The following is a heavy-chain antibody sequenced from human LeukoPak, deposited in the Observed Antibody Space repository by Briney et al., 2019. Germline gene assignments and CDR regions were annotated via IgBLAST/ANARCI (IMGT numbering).Heavy chain of an antibody. CDR3: ARDLGYSYPRIWFDP. CDR1: GGTFSSYA. Sequence: SVKVSCKASGGTFSSYAISWARQAPGQGLEWMGGIIPIFGTANYAQKFQGRVTITADESTSTAYMELSSLRSEDTAVYYCARDLGYSYPRIWFDPWGQGTLVTVSS. V-gene: IGHV1-69*13. D-gene: IGHD5-18*01. J-gene: IGHJ5*02. CDR2: IIPIFGTA.